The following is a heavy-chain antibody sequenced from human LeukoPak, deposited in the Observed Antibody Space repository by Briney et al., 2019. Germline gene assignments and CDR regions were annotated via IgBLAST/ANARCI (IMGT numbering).Heavy chain of an antibody. Sequence: ASVKVSCKASGYTFTGYYMHWVRQAPGQGLEWMGWINPNSGGTNYAQKFQGRVTMARDTSISTAYMELSRLRSDDTAVYYCASGHYSSGSSYYYYYGMDVWGQGTTVTVSS. CDR3: ASGHYSSGSSYYYYYGMDV. CDR2: INPNSGGT. D-gene: IGHD6-19*01. J-gene: IGHJ6*02. CDR1: GYTFTGYY. V-gene: IGHV1-2*02.